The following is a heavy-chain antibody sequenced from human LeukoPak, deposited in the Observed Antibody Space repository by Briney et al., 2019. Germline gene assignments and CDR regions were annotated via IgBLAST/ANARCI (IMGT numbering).Heavy chain of an antibody. CDR1: GFTFNNFV. D-gene: IGHD3-3*01. V-gene: IGHV3-30*03. CDR3: ARDDPYYDFWSGYYGFDY. J-gene: IGHJ4*02. CDR2: ISSEHNIE. Sequence: GGSLRLSCAASGFTFNNFVMHWVRQAPGKGLEWVASISSEHNIENYVDSVRGRFTISRDNSKNTLYLQMNSLRAEDTAVYYCARDDPYYDFWSGYYGFDYWGQGTLVTVSS.